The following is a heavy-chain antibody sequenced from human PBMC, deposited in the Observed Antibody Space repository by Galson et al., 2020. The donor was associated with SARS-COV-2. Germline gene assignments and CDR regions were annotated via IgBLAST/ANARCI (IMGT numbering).Heavy chain of an antibody. D-gene: IGHD3-10*01. CDR1: GFTFSSYA. V-gene: IGHV3-23*01. CDR2: ISGSGGST. J-gene: IGHJ6*02. Sequence: GESLKLSCAASGFTFSSYAMSWVRQAPGTGLEWVSAISGSGGSTYYADSVKGRFTISRDNSKNTLYLQMSSLRAEDTAVYYCAKDTSSGTYYYYYYGMDVWGQGATVAVSS. CDR3: AKDTSSGTYYYYYYGMDV.